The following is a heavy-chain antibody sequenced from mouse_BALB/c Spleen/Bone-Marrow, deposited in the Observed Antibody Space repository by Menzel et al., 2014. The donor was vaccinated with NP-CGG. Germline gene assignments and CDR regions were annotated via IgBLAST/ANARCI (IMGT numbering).Heavy chain of an antibody. CDR1: GYTITSGYS. Sequence: VQLQQSGPDLVKPSQSLSLTCTVTGYTITSGYSWHWSRQFPGNKLEWMGYIHHRGSTNYKTSLRSRISITRDTSKNQLFLHLNSVTTEDTATYYCTSYGNYRYFDVWGEGTPVTVSS. J-gene: IGHJ1*01. V-gene: IGHV3-1*02. D-gene: IGHD2-1*01. CDR3: TSYGNYRYFDV. CDR2: IHHRGST.